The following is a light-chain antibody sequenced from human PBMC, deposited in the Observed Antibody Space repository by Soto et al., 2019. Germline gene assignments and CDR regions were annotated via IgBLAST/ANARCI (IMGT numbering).Light chain of an antibody. J-gene: IGLJ1*01. CDR2: EVS. CDR3: SSYTSSSTRV. V-gene: IGLV2-14*01. CDR1: SSDVGGYNY. Sequence: QSALTQPASVSGSHGQSITLSCTGTSSDVGGYNYVSWYQQHPGKAPKLMIYEVSNRPSGVSNRFSGSKSGNTASLTISGLQAEDEADYYSSSYTSSSTRVFGTGTKLTVL.